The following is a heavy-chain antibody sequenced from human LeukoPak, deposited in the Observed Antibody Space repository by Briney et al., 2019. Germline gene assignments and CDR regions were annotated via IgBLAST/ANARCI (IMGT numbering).Heavy chain of an antibody. CDR2: IWHDGSSE. Sequence: GGSLRLSCAASGFTFSSYGMYWVRQAPGKGLEWVAVIWHDGSSEFYADSVKGRFSISRDDSKNTLYLQMNSLRAEDTAVYYCAKEIGTSTVTTVDSWGQGTLVTVSS. CDR3: AKEIGTSTVTTVDS. D-gene: IGHD4-17*01. V-gene: IGHV3-33*06. J-gene: IGHJ4*02. CDR1: GFTFSSYG.